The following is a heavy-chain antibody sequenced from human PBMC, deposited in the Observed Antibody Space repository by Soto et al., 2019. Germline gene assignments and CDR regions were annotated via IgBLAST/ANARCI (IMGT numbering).Heavy chain of an antibody. CDR1: GVTFGSYA. CDR2: VQSNHVT. CDR3: AKWLRGGSYYCDF. D-gene: IGHD3-10*01. J-gene: IGHJ4*02. V-gene: IGHV3-23*01. Sequence: PGWSLRLSCQVSGVTFGSYAMSGVRQAPGKGLEWVALVQSNHVTYYADSVRGRFTVSRDNSKNTLYLQMDSLRVEDTALYYCAKWLRGGSYYCDFWGQGAMVTVSS.